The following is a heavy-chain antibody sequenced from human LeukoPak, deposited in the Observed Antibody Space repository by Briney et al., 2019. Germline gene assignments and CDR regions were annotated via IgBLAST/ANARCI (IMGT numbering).Heavy chain of an antibody. J-gene: IGHJ4*02. V-gene: IGHV4-34*01. D-gene: IGHD3-9*01. CDR1: GGSFSDYY. CDR2: IYYSGST. Sequence: SETLSLTCAVYGGSFSDYYWSWIRQSPGKGLEWIGSIYYSGSTYYNPSLKSRVTISVDTSKNQFSLKLSSVTAADTAVYYCAGPRPHYDILTGYYSGIIDYWGQGTLVTVSS. CDR3: AGPRPHYDILTGYYSGIIDY.